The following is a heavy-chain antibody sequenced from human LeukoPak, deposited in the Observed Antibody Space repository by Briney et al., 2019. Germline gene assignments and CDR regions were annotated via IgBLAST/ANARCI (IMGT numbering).Heavy chain of an antibody. Sequence: ASVKVSCKASGGTFSSYAISWVRQAPGQGLEWMGGIIPIFGTANYAQKFQGRVTITTDESTSTAYMELSSLRSEDTAVYYCAISRYGANSYYYYMDVWGKGTTVTVSS. CDR1: GGTFSSYA. J-gene: IGHJ6*03. CDR3: AISRYGANSYYYYMDV. V-gene: IGHV1-69*05. CDR2: IIPIFGTA. D-gene: IGHD4-17*01.